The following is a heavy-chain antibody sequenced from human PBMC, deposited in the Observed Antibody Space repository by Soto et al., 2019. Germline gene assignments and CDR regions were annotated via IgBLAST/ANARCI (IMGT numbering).Heavy chain of an antibody. CDR1: GYTFTDYD. V-gene: IGHV1-8*01. CDR2: VSPDSGNA. J-gene: IGHJ4*02. CDR3: EVTTGY. Sequence: QVQVVQSKAEVKKPGASVKVSCKTSGYTFTDYDINWVRQAPGQGLEWMGWVSPDSGNAGDAQPFQGRVSMTSDTSTSTVYMELTSLRSEDTAVYFCEVTTGYWGQGTMVTVSS. D-gene: IGHD3-9*01.